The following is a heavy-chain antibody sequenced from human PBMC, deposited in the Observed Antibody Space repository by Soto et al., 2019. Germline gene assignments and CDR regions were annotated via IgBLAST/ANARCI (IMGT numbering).Heavy chain of an antibody. CDR1: GFSLGTYA. CDR2: IGNSGGSI. CDR3: AKGATDFYDSSGYLDY. D-gene: IGHD3-22*01. V-gene: IGHV3-23*01. Sequence: LRLSCAASGFSLGTYAMGWVRQAPGKGLEWVSGIGNSGGSINCADSVKGRFTISKDNSRNTLYLQMSSLRAEDTAVYYCAKGATDFYDSSGYLDYWGQGALVTV. J-gene: IGHJ4*02.